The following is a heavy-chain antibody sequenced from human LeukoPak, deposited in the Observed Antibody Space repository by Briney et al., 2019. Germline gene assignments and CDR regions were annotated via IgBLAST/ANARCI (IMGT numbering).Heavy chain of an antibody. Sequence: PGGSLRLSCAASGFTFSSYWMHWVRQAPGKGLVGVSRINSDGRSTNYADSVKGRFTISRDNSKNTLYLQMNSLRAEDTAVYYCARTRLIVGATKGGWFDPWGQGTLVTVSS. CDR2: INSDGRST. J-gene: IGHJ5*02. CDR3: ARTRLIVGATKGGWFDP. CDR1: GFTFSSYW. D-gene: IGHD1-26*01. V-gene: IGHV3-74*01.